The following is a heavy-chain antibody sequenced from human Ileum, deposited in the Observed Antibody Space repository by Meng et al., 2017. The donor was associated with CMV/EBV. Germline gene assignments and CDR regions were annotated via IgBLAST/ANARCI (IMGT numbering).Heavy chain of an antibody. D-gene: IGHD3-16*01. V-gene: IGHV4-4*07. CDR1: GASIKNYN. J-gene: IGHJ4*02. CDR2: IQVIGHT. CDR3: AGSRPGGGACDY. Sequence: VQTHESVTGLVTPSETLSLPCIVSGASIKNYNWIWVRQPAGQGLEWIGLIQVIGHTVYNPSLKSRVTVSLDASKSQFSLTLNSVTAADTATYYCAGSRPGGGACDYWGQGILVTVSS.